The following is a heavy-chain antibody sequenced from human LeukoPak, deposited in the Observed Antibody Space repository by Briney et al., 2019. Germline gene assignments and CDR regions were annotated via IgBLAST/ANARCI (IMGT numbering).Heavy chain of an antibody. D-gene: IGHD2-15*01. V-gene: IGHV3-23*01. CDR3: ARQIGYCSGGSCCFDN. CDR1: GFTFSNYA. CDR2: ISGSGGDT. J-gene: IGHJ4*02. Sequence: GGSLRLSCTASGFTFSNYAMSWVRQAPGTGLQWVSAISGSGGDTYHADSVKGRFTISRDKSKNTVVLQMNSLRVDDMGVYYCARQIGYCSGGSCCFDNWGQGTLVTVSS.